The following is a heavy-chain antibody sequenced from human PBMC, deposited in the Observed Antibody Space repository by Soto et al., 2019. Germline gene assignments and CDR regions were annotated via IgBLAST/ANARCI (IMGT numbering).Heavy chain of an antibody. D-gene: IGHD3-22*01. CDR1: GGSISSSSYY. CDR3: AREPDSSGPLEY. J-gene: IGHJ4*02. V-gene: IGHV4-39*07. Sequence: SETLSLTCTVSGGSISSSSYYWGWIRQPPGKGLEWIGSIYYSGSTYYNPSLKSRVTISVDTSKNQFSLKLSSVTAADTAVYYCAREPDSSGPLEYWGQGTLVTVSS. CDR2: IYYSGST.